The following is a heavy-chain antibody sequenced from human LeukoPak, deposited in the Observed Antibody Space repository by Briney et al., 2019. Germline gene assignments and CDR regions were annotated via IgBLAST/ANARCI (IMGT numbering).Heavy chain of an antibody. V-gene: IGHV3-23*01. J-gene: IGHJ4*02. CDR3: AKGAPSSSSIFDF. CDR2: LSGSGGDT. CDR1: GFTFGHNA. D-gene: IGHD6-6*01. Sequence: GGSLRLSCVASGFTFGHNAMAWVRQAPGKRLEWASALSGSGGDTFYADSVKGRFTISRDNSKNTLYLQLSSLRPDDTAAYYCAKGAPSSSSIFDFWGPGTLVTVSS.